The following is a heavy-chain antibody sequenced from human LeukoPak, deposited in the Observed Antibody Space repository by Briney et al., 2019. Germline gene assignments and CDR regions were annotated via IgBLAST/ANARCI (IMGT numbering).Heavy chain of an antibody. D-gene: IGHD5-18*01. J-gene: IGHJ6*03. V-gene: IGHV4-59*01. CDR3: ARASVDTAMVTTPYYYYYMDV. CDR2: IYYSGST. CDR1: GGSISSYY. Sequence: SETLSLTCTVSGGSISSYYWSWIRQPPGKGLEWIGYIYYSGSTNYNPSLKSRVTISVDTSKNQFSLKLSSVTAADTAVYYRARASVDTAMVTTPYYYYYMDVWGKGTTVTVSS.